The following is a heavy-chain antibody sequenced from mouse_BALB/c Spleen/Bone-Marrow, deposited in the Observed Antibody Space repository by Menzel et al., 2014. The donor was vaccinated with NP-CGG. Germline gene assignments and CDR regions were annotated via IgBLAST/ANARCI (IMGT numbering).Heavy chain of an antibody. J-gene: IGHJ2*01. D-gene: IGHD2-1*01. Sequence: EVKVVESGGDLVQPGGSRRLSCAASGFTFSSFGMHWVRQAPEKGLGWVAYISSGSGTIYYADTVKGRFTISRDNPKNPLYLKMTSLRSEDTTMYYCARGDYGNQYFFDYWGEGATLTVAS. CDR3: ARGDYGNQYFFDY. CDR2: ISSGSGTI. CDR1: GFTFSSFG. V-gene: IGHV5-17*02.